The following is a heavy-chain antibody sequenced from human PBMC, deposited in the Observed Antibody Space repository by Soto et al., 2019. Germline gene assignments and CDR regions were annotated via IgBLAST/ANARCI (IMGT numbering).Heavy chain of an antibody. CDR2: IWYDRSNK. CDR1: GFTFSFYG. V-gene: IGHV3-33*01. CDR3: ARDAGEYYDILTGYYYFDN. D-gene: IGHD3-9*01. J-gene: IGHJ4*02. Sequence: GGSLRLSCAASGFTFSFYGMHWVRRAPGKGLEWVAVIWYDRSNKYYADSVKGRFTISRDNSKNTLYLQMNSLRAEDTAVYYCARDAGEYYDILTGYYYFDNWGQGTLVTVSS.